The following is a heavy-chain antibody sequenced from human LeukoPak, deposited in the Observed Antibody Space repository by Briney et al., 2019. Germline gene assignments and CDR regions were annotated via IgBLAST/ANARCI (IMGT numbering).Heavy chain of an antibody. CDR1: GFTFSSYG. D-gene: IGHD6-25*01. CDR3: ASPDSSGWKHDAFDI. J-gene: IGHJ3*02. V-gene: IGHV3-30*02. Sequence: GGSLRFSCAASGFTFSSYGMHWVRQAPAKGLEGGAFIRYDGSNKYYADSVKGRFTISRDNSKNTLYLQMNSLRGEDTAIYYCASPDSSGWKHDAFDIWGQGTLVTVSS. CDR2: IRYDGSNK.